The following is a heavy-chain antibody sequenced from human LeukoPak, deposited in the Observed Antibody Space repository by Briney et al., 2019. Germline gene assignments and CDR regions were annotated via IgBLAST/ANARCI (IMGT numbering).Heavy chain of an antibody. V-gene: IGHV3-43*02. Sequence: PGGSLTLSCAASGFIVDDYAMYWVRQAPGKGLEWVSLISGDGGSTYYADSVRGRFTISRDNSKNSLFLQMNSLRTEDTALYYCAKDILSEQWHDAFDIWGQGTMVTVSS. D-gene: IGHD6-19*01. CDR1: GFIVDDYA. J-gene: IGHJ3*02. CDR3: AKDILSEQWHDAFDI. CDR2: ISGDGGST.